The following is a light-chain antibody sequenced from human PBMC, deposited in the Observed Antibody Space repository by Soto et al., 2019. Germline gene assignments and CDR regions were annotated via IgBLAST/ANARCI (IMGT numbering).Light chain of an antibody. V-gene: IGKV1-27*01. CDR3: QKYDSAPWT. Sequence: DVQMTQSPSSLSASVGDRVTITCRASQGISKYLAWYQQKPGKVPRLLIYVASTLQSGVPSRFSGSGSGTDFILTISSLQPEDVATYYCQKYDSAPWTFGQVTKVEIK. CDR2: VAS. J-gene: IGKJ1*01. CDR1: QGISKY.